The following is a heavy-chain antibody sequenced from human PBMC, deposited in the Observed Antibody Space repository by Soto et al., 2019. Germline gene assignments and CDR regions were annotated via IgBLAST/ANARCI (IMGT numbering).Heavy chain of an antibody. D-gene: IGHD2-15*01. CDR1: GYTFTSYG. Sequence: ASVKVSCKASGYTFTSYGISWVLQAPGQGLEWMGWISAYNGNTNYAQKLQGRVTMTTDTSTSTAYMELRSLRSDDTAVYYCARVYCSGGSCYSGIGWFDPWGQGTLVTVSS. J-gene: IGHJ5*02. CDR3: ARVYCSGGSCYSGIGWFDP. V-gene: IGHV1-18*04. CDR2: ISAYNGNT.